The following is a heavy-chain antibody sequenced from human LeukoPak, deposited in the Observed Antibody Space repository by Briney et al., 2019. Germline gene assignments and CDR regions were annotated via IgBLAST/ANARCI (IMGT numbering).Heavy chain of an antibody. J-gene: IGHJ4*02. V-gene: IGHV1-2*02. Sequence: ASVKVSCKASGYTFTGHYIHWVRQAPGQGLEWRGWINPNSGGTNYAQKFQGRVTMTRDTSISTAYMELSRLTSDDTAVYYCAREGVAAYQYYFDYWGQGTLVTVSS. CDR2: INPNSGGT. D-gene: IGHD2-15*01. CDR3: AREGVAAYQYYFDY. CDR1: GYTFTGHY.